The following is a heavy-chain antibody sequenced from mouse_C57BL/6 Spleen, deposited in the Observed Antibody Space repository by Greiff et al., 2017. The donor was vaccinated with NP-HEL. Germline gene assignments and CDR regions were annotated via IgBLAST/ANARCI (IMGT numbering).Heavy chain of an antibody. J-gene: IGHJ2*01. CDR3: TTRWLGDY. V-gene: IGHV14-4*01. D-gene: IGHD1-1*02. CDR2: IDPENGDT. CDR1: GFNIKDDY. Sequence: VHVKQSGAELVRPGASVKLSCTASGFNIKDDYMHWVKQRPEQGLEWIGWIDPENGDTEYASKFQGKATITADTSSNTAYLQLSSLTSEDTAVYYCTTRWLGDYWGQGTTLTVSS.